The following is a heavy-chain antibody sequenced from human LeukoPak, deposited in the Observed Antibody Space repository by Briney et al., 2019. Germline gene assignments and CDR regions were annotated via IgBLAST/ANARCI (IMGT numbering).Heavy chain of an antibody. J-gene: IGHJ3*02. CDR2: ISGSGGNT. CDR1: WFNFSNYP. D-gene: IGHD3-22*01. CDR3: VKDHGYYESLDI. V-gene: IGHV3-23*01. Sequence: GGSLRLSCAASWFNFSNYPMSWVRQAPGKGLEWVSAISGSGGNTYYADSVKGRFTISRDNSKNTLYLQMNSLRVEDTAAYYCVKDHGYYESLDIWGQGTMVTVSS.